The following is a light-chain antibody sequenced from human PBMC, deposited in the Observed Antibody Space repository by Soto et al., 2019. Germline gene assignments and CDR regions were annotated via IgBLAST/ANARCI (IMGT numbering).Light chain of an antibody. CDR3: QQYYTTPFP. J-gene: IGKJ3*01. Sequence: DIVMTQSPDSLAVSLGERATINCKSSQSVLYSSNNKNYLAWTQQKPGQPPKLLFYWASTRESGVPDRFSGSGSGTDFTLTLSSLQADDVAVYYCQQYYTTPFPFGPGTKVAIK. CDR1: QSVLYSSNNKNY. CDR2: WAS. V-gene: IGKV4-1*01.